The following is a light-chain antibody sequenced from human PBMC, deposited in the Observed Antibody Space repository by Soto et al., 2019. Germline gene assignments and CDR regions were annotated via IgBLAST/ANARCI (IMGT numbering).Light chain of an antibody. CDR3: LQYDSLSYT. J-gene: IGKJ2*01. CDR1: QSISIW. V-gene: IGKV1-5*03. CDR2: KTS. Sequence: TQSPVTLSLSPGERATLSCRASQSISIWLAWYQQKAGKAPKLLIFKTSSLETGVPSRFSGSGSGTEFTLTISSLQPEDFATYYCLQYDSLSYTFGQGTKLEIK.